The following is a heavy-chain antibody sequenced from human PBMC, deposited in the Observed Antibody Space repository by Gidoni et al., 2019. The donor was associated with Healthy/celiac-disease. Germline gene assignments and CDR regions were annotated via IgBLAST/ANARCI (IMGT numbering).Heavy chain of an antibody. CDR1: GGSISSYY. J-gene: IGHJ4*02. V-gene: IGHV4-59*01. CDR3: ARHDGYSSGWYWFGPLDY. Sequence: QVQLQESGPGLVKPSETLSLTCTVSGGSISSYYWSWIRQPPGKGLEWIGYIYYSGSTNYNPSLKSRVTISVDTSKNQFSLKLSSVTAADTAVYYCARHDGYSSGWYWFGPLDYWGQGTLVTVSS. CDR2: IYYSGST. D-gene: IGHD6-19*01.